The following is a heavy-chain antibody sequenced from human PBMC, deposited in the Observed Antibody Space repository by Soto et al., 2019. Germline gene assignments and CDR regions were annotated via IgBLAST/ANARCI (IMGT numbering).Heavy chain of an antibody. CDR1: GFTFSSYA. CDR3: AREGGVGTVVAPYYYGMDV. J-gene: IGHJ6*02. D-gene: IGHD2-15*01. CDR2: ISYDGSNK. V-gene: IGHV3-30-3*01. Sequence: QVQLVESGGGVVQPGRSLRLSCAASGFTFSSYAMHWVRQAPGKGLEWVAVISYDGSNKYYADSVKGRFTISRDNSKNXLXQQMNSLRAEETAVYYCAREGGVGTVVAPYYYGMDVWGQGTTVTVSS.